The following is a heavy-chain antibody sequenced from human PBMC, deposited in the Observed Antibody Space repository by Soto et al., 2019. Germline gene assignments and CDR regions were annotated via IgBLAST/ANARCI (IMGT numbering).Heavy chain of an antibody. V-gene: IGHV1-8*01. CDR1: GFTFGTNG. CDR3: AREVVDGSSLWLDP. Sequence: ASVKVSCKASGFTFGTNGIHWVRQAPGQGLQWMGWMNANVDATDSPQEFKGRVTMTWNASISTAYMELSNLKSDDTAVYYCAREVVDGSSLWLDPWGQGTLVTVSS. CDR2: MNANVDAT. D-gene: IGHD3-10*01. J-gene: IGHJ5*02.